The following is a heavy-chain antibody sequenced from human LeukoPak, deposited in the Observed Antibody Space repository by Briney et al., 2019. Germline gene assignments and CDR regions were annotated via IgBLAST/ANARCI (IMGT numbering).Heavy chain of an antibody. Sequence: KPSETLSLTCAVYGGSFSGYYWSWIRQPPGKGLEWIGEINHSGSTNYNPSLKSRVTISVDTSKNQFSLKLSSVTAADTAVYYCARGTLYYGSGMGYWGQGTLVTVSS. D-gene: IGHD3-10*01. CDR2: INHSGST. CDR1: GGSFSGYY. CDR3: ARGTLYYGSGMGY. V-gene: IGHV4-34*01. J-gene: IGHJ4*02.